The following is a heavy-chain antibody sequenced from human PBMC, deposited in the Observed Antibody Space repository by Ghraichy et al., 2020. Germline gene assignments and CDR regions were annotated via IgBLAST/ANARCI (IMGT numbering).Heavy chain of an antibody. CDR2: ISRSGSST. CDR3: VKVLSTLDVVVTVFDY. Sequence: EGSLRLSCAASGFTFDTYGMSWVRQAPGKGLEWVSSISRSGSSTHYVESVEGRFTISRDNSKRLLYLHMRRLKPEDTAVYYCVKVLSTLDVVVTVFDYWGLGTLVTVSS. V-gene: IGHV3-23*01. CDR1: GFTFDTYG. D-gene: IGHD3-22*01. J-gene: IGHJ4*02.